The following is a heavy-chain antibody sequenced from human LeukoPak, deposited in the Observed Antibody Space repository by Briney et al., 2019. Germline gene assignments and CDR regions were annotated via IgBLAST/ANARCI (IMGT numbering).Heavy chain of an antibody. V-gene: IGHV3-21*01. CDR2: ISSDSSYI. CDR1: GFTFSDYT. Sequence: GGSLRLSCAASGFTFSDYTMTWVRQAPGKGLEWVASISSDSSYIDYADSVKGRFTISRDNAKNSLFLKTDTLRGDDTGIYYCARDPNVLGITPYYFDFWGQGTLVTVSS. CDR3: ARDPNVLGITPYYFDF. J-gene: IGHJ4*02. D-gene: IGHD3-10*02.